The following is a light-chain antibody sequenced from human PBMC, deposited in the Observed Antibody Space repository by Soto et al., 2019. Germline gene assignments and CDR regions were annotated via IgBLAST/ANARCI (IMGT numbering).Light chain of an antibody. CDR1: QRVLYSSNNKNY. J-gene: IGKJ2*01. CDR2: WAS. V-gene: IGKV4-1*01. Sequence: DIVMTQSPDSLAVSLGERATINCKSSQRVLYSSNNKNYLAWYQQKPGQPPKLFFYWASTRESGVPDRFSGSGSGTDFTLTISSLQAEDVAVYYCQQYYSVPYTFGQGTKLEIK. CDR3: QQYYSVPYT.